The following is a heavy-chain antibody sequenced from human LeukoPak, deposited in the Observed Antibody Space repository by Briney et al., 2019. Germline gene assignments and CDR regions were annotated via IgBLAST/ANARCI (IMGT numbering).Heavy chain of an antibody. CDR2: IYYSGST. J-gene: IGHJ4*02. D-gene: IGHD1-26*01. V-gene: IGHV4-59*01. Sequence: PSETLSLTCTVSGGSISSYYWSWIRQPPGKGLEWIGYIYYSGSTNYNPSLKSRVTISVDTSKNQFSLKLSSVTAADTAVYYCARAAVGALDYWGQGTLVTVSS. CDR3: ARAAVGALDY. CDR1: GGSISSYY.